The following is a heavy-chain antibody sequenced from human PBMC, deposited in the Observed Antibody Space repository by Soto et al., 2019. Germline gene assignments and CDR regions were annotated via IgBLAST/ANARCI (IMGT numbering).Heavy chain of an antibody. J-gene: IGHJ4*02. CDR3: ARDNDY. CDR1: GFTVSNNY. CDR2: IYSGGTT. V-gene: IGHV3-53*01. Sequence: EVPLVESGGGLIRPGGSLRLSCAVSGFTVSNNYMSWVRQAPGKGLEWVSVIYSGGTTYYADSVKGRFTISRDNSKNTLYLQMNSLRVEDTAVFYCARDNDYWGQGALVTVSS.